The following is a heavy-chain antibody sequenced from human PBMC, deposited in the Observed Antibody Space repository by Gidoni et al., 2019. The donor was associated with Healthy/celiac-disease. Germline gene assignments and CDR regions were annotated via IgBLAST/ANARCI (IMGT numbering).Heavy chain of an antibody. D-gene: IGHD3-10*01. J-gene: IGHJ6*02. Sequence: EVQLVESGGGLVKPGGSLRLSCAASGFTFSSYSMNLVRQSPGKGLEWVSSISSSSSYIYYADSVKGRFTISRDNAKNSLYLQMNSLRAEDTAVYYCARDPPSYYYGSGSYYNQFPQINGMDVWGQGTTVTVSS. V-gene: IGHV3-21*01. CDR2: ISSSSSYI. CDR3: ARDPPSYYYGSGSYYNQFPQINGMDV. CDR1: GFTFSSYS.